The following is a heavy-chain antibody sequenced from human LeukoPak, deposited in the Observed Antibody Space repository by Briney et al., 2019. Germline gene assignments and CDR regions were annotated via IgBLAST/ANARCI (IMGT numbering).Heavy chain of an antibody. CDR3: ARAHRQLVTGWFDP. CDR1: GDSLNSYY. Sequence: SETLSLTCTVSGDSLNSYYWTWIRQPPGKGLEWIGYIYYSGSTNYNPSLKSRVTISVDTSKNQFSLRLTSVTAADTAVYYCARAHRQLVTGWFDPWGQGTLVTVSS. CDR2: IYYSGST. V-gene: IGHV4-59*01. J-gene: IGHJ5*02. D-gene: IGHD6-13*01.